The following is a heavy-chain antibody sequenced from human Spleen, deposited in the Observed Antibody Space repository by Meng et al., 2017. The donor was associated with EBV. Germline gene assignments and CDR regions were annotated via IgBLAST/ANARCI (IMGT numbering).Heavy chain of an antibody. CDR1: GGSFPDYS. J-gene: IGHJ4*02. CDR2: INHRGST. CDR3: ARGMVAAASLDW. V-gene: IGHV4-34*01. Sequence: QGQFQTWGEGLLKPWETLALTCAADGGSFPDYSWSWIRQSPGKGLEWIGEINHRGSTNYKPSLKSRVTISVDTSKNQFSLNLTPVTAADTAVYYCARGMVAAASLDWWGQGTLVTVSS. D-gene: IGHD2-2*01.